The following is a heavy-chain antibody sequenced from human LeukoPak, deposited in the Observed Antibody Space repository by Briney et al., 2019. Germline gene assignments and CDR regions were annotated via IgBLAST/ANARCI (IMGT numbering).Heavy chain of an antibody. V-gene: IGHV4-4*07. J-gene: IGHJ6*03. CDR1: GGSISSYY. D-gene: IGHD3-3*01. CDR2: IYTSGST. Sequence: SETLSLTCTVSGGSISSYYWSWIRQPAGKGLEWIGRIYTSGSTNYNPSLKSRVTMSVDTSKNQFSLKLSSVTAADTAVYYCARAGDYYDFWSGYPYYYYYYMDVWGKGTTVTVSS. CDR3: ARAGDYYDFWSGYPYYYYYYMDV.